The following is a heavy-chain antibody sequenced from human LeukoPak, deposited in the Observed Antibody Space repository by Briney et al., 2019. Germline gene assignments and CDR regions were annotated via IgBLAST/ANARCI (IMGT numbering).Heavy chain of an antibody. CDR3: VNDLYKGDSASWYFFHY. J-gene: IGHJ4*02. Sequence: PGRCLRLACSASGFFISDYSMDWVRQPAGKGLEYVSGISANGGSTSYEDSVKGRLTISRDTSKNTLYLQMSSLRAEDTAIYYCVNDLYKGDSASWYFFHYWGQGTLVTVSS. D-gene: IGHD6-13*01. CDR2: ISANGGST. CDR1: GFFISDYS. V-gene: IGHV3-64D*06.